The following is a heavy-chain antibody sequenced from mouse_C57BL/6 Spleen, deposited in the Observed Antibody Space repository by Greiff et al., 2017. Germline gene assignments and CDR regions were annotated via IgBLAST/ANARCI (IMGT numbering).Heavy chain of an antibody. CDR3: ARSYSYDYEDYFDY. CDR2: INPNSGST. J-gene: IGHJ2*01. V-gene: IGHV1-64*01. D-gene: IGHD2-4*01. Sequence: QVQLQQPGAELVKPGASVKLSCKASGYTFTSYWMHWVKQRPGQGLEWIGMINPNSGSTNYNEKFKSKATLTVDKSSSTAYMQLSSLTSEDSAVYYCARSYSYDYEDYFDYWGQGTTRTVSS. CDR1: GYTFTSYW.